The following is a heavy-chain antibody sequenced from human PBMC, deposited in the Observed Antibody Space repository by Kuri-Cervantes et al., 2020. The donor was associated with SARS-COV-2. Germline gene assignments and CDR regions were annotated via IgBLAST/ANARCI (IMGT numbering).Heavy chain of an antibody. CDR3: AKDIWSSSSGPLDY. D-gene: IGHD6-6*01. CDR1: GFTFDDYT. J-gene: IGHJ4*02. Sequence: GESLKISCAASGFTFDDYTMHWVRQAPGKGLEWVSLISWDGGSTYYADSVKGRFTISRDNSKNSLYLQMNSLRTEDTALYYCAKDIWSSSSGPLDYRGQGTLVTVSS. CDR2: ISWDGGST. V-gene: IGHV3-43*01.